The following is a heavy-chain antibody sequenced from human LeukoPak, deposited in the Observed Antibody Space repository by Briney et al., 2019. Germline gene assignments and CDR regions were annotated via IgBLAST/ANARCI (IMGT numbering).Heavy chain of an antibody. CDR3: ARDRGIVGAKPIFGN. D-gene: IGHD1-26*01. CDR2: ISAYSGNT. CDR1: GYTFTSYN. Sequence: ASVTVSCKASGYTFTSYNINWVRQAPGQGLEWMGWISAYSGNTNYAQKLQGRVTMTTDTSTNTAYMDLRGLISDDTAVYYCARDRGIVGAKPIFGNRGQGTLVTVSS. V-gene: IGHV1-18*01. J-gene: IGHJ4*02.